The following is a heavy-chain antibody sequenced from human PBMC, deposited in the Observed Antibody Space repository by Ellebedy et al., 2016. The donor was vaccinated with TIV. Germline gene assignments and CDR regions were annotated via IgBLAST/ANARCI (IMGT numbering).Heavy chain of an antibody. CDR2: INAGNGNT. CDR3: ARGGGSSFDY. D-gene: IGHD1-26*01. Sequence: ASVKVSCXASGYTFKSYSIHWVRQAPGQGLEWMGWINAGNGNTKYSERFQDRISITSDTFASTAYMEVRSLRSEDTAVYYCARGGGSSFDYWGQGTLVTVSS. V-gene: IGHV1-3*01. J-gene: IGHJ4*02. CDR1: GYTFKSYS.